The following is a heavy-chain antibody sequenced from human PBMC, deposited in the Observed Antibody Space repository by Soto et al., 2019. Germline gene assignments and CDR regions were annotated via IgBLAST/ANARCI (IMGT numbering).Heavy chain of an antibody. J-gene: IGHJ4*02. V-gene: IGHV3-13*01. Sequence: GGSLRLSCAASGFTFSSYDMHWVRQATGKGLEWASAIGTAGDTYYPGSVRGRFTISRENAKNSLYLQMNSLRAGDTAVYYCARGAPGYSYGPYFDYWGQGTLVTVSS. CDR2: IGTAGDT. D-gene: IGHD5-18*01. CDR3: ARGAPGYSYGPYFDY. CDR1: GFTFSSYD.